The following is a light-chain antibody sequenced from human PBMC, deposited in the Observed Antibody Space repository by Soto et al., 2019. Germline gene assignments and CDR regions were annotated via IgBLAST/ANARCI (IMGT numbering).Light chain of an antibody. Sequence: QSALTQPASVSGSPGQSITISCTGTSNDIGLYNYVSWYQQHPGKAPKLVIYEVTYRPSGVSDRFSGSTSDNTASLTISGLQAEDEDDYYCSSYTLSSTWVFGGGTQLTVL. V-gene: IGLV2-14*01. CDR3: SSYTLSSTWV. CDR2: EVT. CDR1: SNDIGLYNY. J-gene: IGLJ3*02.